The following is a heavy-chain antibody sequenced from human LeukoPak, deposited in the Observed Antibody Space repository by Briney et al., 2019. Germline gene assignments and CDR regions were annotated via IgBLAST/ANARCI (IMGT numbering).Heavy chain of an antibody. CDR2: ISSSSSYI. Sequence: PGGSLRLSCAASGFTFSSYSMNWVRQAPGKGLEWVSPISSSSSYIYYADSVKGRFTISRDNAKNSLYLQMNSLRAEDTAVYYCARVLLWFGDPTGYWGQGTLVTVSS. CDR1: GFTFSSYS. D-gene: IGHD3-10*01. V-gene: IGHV3-21*01. CDR3: ARVLLWFGDPTGY. J-gene: IGHJ4*02.